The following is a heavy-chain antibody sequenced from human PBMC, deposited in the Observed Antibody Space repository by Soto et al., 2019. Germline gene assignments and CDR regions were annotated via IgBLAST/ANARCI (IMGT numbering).Heavy chain of an antibody. CDR1: GFTFSSYA. J-gene: IGHJ4*02. D-gene: IGHD4-17*01. Sequence: QVQLVESGGGVVQPGRSLRLSCAASGFTFSSYAMHWVRQAPGKGLEWVAVISYDGSNKYYADSVKGRFTISRDNSKTTLCLQMNSLRAEDTAVYYCARVPTVVTTAYYFDYWGQGTRVTVSS. CDR3: ARVPTVVTTAYYFDY. CDR2: ISYDGSNK. V-gene: IGHV3-30-3*01.